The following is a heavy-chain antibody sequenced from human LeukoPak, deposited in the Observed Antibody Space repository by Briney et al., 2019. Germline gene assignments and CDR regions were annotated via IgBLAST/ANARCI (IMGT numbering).Heavy chain of an antibody. CDR2: ISYSGST. V-gene: IGHV4-59*12. Sequence: SETLSLTCTVSGGSISSFYWSWIRQPPGKGLEWIGYISYSGSTNYNPSLKSRVTISLDTSKNQFSLKLSSVTAADTAVYYCARAGSGGYSFDYWGQGTPVTVSS. CDR1: GGSISSFY. D-gene: IGHD3-10*01. J-gene: IGHJ4*02. CDR3: ARAGSGGYSFDY.